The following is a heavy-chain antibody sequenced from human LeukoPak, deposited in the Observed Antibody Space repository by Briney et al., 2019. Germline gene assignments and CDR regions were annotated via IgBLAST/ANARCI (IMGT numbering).Heavy chain of an antibody. CDR1: GYTFTGYY. CDR2: INPKSGGT. Sequence: ASVKVSCKASGYTFTGYYMHWVRQAPGQGLEWMGRINPKSGGTNYAQKFQGRVTMTRDTSISTAYMELSRLRSDDTAVYYCARDKAVVAATFWFDPWGQGTLVTVSS. D-gene: IGHD2-15*01. J-gene: IGHJ5*02. V-gene: IGHV1-2*06. CDR3: ARDKAVVAATFWFDP.